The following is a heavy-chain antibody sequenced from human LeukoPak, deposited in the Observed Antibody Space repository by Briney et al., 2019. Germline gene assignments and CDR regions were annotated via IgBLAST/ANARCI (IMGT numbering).Heavy chain of an antibody. Sequence: KPSETLSLTCTVSGASISSYYWSWIRQPAGKGLEWIGRIYTSGSTNYNPSLKSRVTMSVDTSKNQFSLKLSSVTAPDTAVHYCVGYCSSTSCLDAFYMGVQGTMVTLSS. J-gene: IGHJ3*02. D-gene: IGHD2-2*01. V-gene: IGHV4-4*07. CDR1: GASISSYY. CDR3: VGYCSSTSCLDAFYM. CDR2: IYTSGST.